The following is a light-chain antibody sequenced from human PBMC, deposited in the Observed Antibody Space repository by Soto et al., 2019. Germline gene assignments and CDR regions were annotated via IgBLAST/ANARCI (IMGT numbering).Light chain of an antibody. CDR2: EVS. CDR3: SSYTSSSTPYV. CDR1: SSDVGGYNY. V-gene: IGLV2-14*01. Sequence: QSALTQPASVSGSPGPSITISCTGTSSDVGGYNYVSWYQQHPGKAPKLMIYEVSNRPSGVSNRFSGSKSGNTASLTISGLQAEDEADYYRSSYTSSSTPYVCGTGTKLTAL. J-gene: IGLJ1*01.